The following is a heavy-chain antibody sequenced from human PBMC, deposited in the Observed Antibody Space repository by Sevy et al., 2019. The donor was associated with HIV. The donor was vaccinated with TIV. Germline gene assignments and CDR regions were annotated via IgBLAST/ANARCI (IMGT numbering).Heavy chain of an antibody. CDR3: AKDKNPYCSGGSCYPTPFDY. CDR1: GFTFDDYA. Sequence: GGSLRLSCAASGFTFDDYAMHWVRQAPGKGLEWVSGISWNSGSIGYADSVKGRFTIPRDNAKNSLYLQMNRLRAEDTALYYCAKDKNPYCSGGSCYPTPFDYWGQGTLVTVSS. D-gene: IGHD2-15*01. CDR2: ISWNSGSI. J-gene: IGHJ4*02. V-gene: IGHV3-9*01.